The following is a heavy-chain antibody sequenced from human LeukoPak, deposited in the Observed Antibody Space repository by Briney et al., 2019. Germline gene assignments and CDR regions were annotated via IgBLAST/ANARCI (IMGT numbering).Heavy chain of an antibody. CDR3: ATVSLWVGSAFDI. V-gene: IGHV1-24*01. Sequence: ASVKVSCKVSGYALTELSMHWVRQAPGKGLEWMGGVDPEDGETIYAQKFQGRVTMTEDTSTDTAYMELSSLRSEDTAVYYCATVSLWVGSAFDIWGQGTLVTVSS. CDR1: GYALTELS. J-gene: IGHJ3*02. D-gene: IGHD1-26*01. CDR2: VDPEDGET.